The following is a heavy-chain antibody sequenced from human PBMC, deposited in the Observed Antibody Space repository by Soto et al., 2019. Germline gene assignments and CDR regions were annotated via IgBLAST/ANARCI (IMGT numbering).Heavy chain of an antibody. Sequence: SQTLSLSWTVSGGSISSHYWSWIRQPPGKRLEWIGNINYSGSTNYNPSLKSRVTISVDTSKNQLSLRLSSVTAADTAMYYCARGGGSSGVWGQGTLVTGS. J-gene: IGHJ4*02. D-gene: IGHD3-22*01. CDR2: INYSGST. CDR1: GGSISSHY. CDR3: ARGGGSSGV. V-gene: IGHV4-59*11.